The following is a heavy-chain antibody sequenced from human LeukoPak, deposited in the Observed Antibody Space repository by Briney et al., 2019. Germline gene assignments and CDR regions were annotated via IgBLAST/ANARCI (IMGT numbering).Heavy chain of an antibody. CDR1: GGIFSSYA. J-gene: IGHJ4*02. Sequence: GSSVKLSCKASGGIFSSYAISWVRQAPGQGLEWMGRIIPILGIANYAQKFQGRVTITADKSTSTAYMDLSSLRSEDTAVYYCARDLPPYYFDYWRQGTLVGDSS. CDR2: IIPILGIA. V-gene: IGHV1-69*04. CDR3: ARDLPPYYFDY.